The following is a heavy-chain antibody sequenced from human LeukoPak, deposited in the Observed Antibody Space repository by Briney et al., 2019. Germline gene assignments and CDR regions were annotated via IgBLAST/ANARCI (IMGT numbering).Heavy chain of an antibody. J-gene: IGHJ3*02. CDR2: ISSSSSSYI. CDR3: ARDHGWSGYNYGRGAFDI. D-gene: IGHD5-18*01. CDR1: GFTFSSYS. Sequence: GGSLRLSCAASGFTFSSYSMNWVRQAPGKGLEWVSSISSSSSSYIYYADSVKGRLTISRDNAKNSLYLQMNSLRAEDTAFYYCARDHGWSGYNYGRGAFDIWGQGTMVTVSS. V-gene: IGHV3-21*04.